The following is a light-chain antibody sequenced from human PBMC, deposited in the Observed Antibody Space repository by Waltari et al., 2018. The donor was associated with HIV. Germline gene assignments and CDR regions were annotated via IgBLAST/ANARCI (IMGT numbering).Light chain of an antibody. Sequence: QSALTQPRSVSGSLGQSVTLSCTGTSNNVGGYDYVSWYQEHPGKAPKLIIYDVSKRPSGVPDRFSGSKSGNTASLTISGLQAEDETDYYCCSYAGTFWVFGGGTKVTVL. CDR1: SNNVGGYDY. CDR2: DVS. CDR3: CSYAGTFWV. J-gene: IGLJ3*02. V-gene: IGLV2-11*01.